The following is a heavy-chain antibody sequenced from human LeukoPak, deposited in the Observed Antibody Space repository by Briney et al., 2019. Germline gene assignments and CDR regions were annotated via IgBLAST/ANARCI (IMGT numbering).Heavy chain of an antibody. CDR3: ARGVLRFLEWLLPNYYYYYMDV. V-gene: IGHV6-1*01. CDR1: GDSVSSNSAA. J-gene: IGHJ6*03. Sequence: SQTLSLTCAISGDSVSSNSAAWNSIRQSPSRGLEWVGRTYYRSKMYNDYAVSVKNRITINPDTSKNQFSLQLNSVTPEDTAVYYCARGVLRFLEWLLPNYYYYYMDVWGKGTTVTVSS. D-gene: IGHD3-3*01. CDR2: TYYRSKMYN.